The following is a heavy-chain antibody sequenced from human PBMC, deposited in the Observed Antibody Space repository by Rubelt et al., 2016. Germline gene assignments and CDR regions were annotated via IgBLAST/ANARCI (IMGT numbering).Heavy chain of an antibody. CDR2: IIPILGIA. D-gene: IGHD6-13*01. CDR3: ARRQQLGPFDY. J-gene: IGHJ4*02. V-gene: IGHV1-69*04. Sequence: QVQLVQSGAEVKKPGSSVKVSCKASGGTFSSYAISWVRQAPGQGLEWMGRIIPILGIANYEQKFQGRVTIIADESTSTSYMELSSLRSEDTAVYYCARRQQLGPFDYWGQGTLVTVSS. CDR1: GGTFSSYA.